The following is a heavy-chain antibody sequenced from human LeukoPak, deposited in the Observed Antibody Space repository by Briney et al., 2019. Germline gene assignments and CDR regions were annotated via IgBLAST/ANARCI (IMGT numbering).Heavy chain of an antibody. D-gene: IGHD3-22*01. CDR1: GFTFSDYY. CDR3: ARDLHYDSSGYPTLFDY. CDR2: ISSSSSTI. V-gene: IGHV3-11*04. J-gene: IGHJ4*02. Sequence: GGSLRLSCAASGFTFSDYYMSWIRQAPGKGLEWVSYISSSSSTIYYADSVKGRFTISRDNAKNSLYLQMNSLRAEDTAVYYCARDLHYDSSGYPTLFDYWGQGTLVSVSS.